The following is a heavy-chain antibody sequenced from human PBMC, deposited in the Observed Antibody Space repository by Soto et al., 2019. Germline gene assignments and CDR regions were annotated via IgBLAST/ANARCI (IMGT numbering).Heavy chain of an antibody. CDR1: GYTFTSYA. J-gene: IGHJ6*02. CDR2: INAGNGNT. Sequence: QVQLVQSGPEVKKPGASVKVSCKASGYTFTSYAMHWVRQARGQRLEWMGWINAGNGNTKYSQKFHGRVSIPRDTSASTAYLELSSLRAEDTAVYYGARVGLWFGELPLYGMDVWGQGTTVNVSS. V-gene: IGHV1-3*01. D-gene: IGHD3-10*01. CDR3: ARVGLWFGELPLYGMDV.